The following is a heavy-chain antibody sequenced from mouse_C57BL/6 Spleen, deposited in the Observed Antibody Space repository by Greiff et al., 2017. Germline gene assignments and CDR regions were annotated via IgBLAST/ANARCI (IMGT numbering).Heavy chain of an antibody. J-gene: IGHJ2*01. V-gene: IGHV1-61*01. D-gene: IGHD2-5*01. CDR1: GYTFTSYW. Sequence: VQLQQPGAELVRPGSSVKLSCKASGYTFTSYWMDWVKQRPGQGLEWIGNIYPSDSETHYNQKFKDKATLTVDKSSSTAYMQLSSLTSEDSAVYYCARENYSNYVRYFDYWGQGTTLTVSS. CDR3: ARENYSNYVRYFDY. CDR2: IYPSDSET.